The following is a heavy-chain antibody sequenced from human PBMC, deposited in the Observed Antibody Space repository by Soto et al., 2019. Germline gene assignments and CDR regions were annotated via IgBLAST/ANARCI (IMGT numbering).Heavy chain of an antibody. CDR3: ARERGGYGLFDS. J-gene: IGHJ4*02. CDR2: IYYSGST. D-gene: IGHD5-18*01. V-gene: IGHV4-59*01. Sequence: SETLSLTCTVSGGSISSYYWSWIRQPPGKGLEWIGYIYYSGSTNYNPSLKSRVTISVDTSKNQFSLKLSSVTAADTAVYYCARERGGYGLFDSWGQGTLVTVSS. CDR1: GGSISSYY.